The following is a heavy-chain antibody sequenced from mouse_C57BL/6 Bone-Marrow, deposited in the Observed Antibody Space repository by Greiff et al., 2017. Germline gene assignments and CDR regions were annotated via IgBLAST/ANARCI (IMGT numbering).Heavy chain of an antibody. D-gene: IGHD4-1*01. CDR1: GYTFTSYG. CDR2: IYPRSGNT. V-gene: IGHV1-81*01. J-gene: IGHJ2*01. Sequence: VKLVESGAELARPGASVKLSCKASGYTFTSYGISWVKQRTGQGLEWIGEIYPRSGNTYYNEKFKGKATLTADKASSTAYMELRSLTSEYSAVYFCASNWSYWGQGTTLTVSS. CDR3: ASNWSY.